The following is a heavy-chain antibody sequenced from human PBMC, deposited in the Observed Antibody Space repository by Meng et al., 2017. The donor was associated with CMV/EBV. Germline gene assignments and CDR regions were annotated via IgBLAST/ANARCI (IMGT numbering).Heavy chain of an antibody. D-gene: IGHD3-22*01. CDR3: AREGSGYYYPNWFDP. CDR2: IKQDGSEK. J-gene: IGHJ5*02. Sequence: GGSLRLSCAASGFTFSSYWMSWVRQAPGKGLEWVANIKQDGSEKYYVDSVKGRFTISRDNAKNSLYLQMNSLRAEDTAVYYCAREGSGYYYPNWFDPWGQGTLVTVSS. V-gene: IGHV3-7*01. CDR1: GFTFSSYW.